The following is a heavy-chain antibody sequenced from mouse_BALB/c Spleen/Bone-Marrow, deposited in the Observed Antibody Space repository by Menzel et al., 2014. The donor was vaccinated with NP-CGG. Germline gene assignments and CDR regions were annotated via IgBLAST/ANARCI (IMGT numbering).Heavy chain of an antibody. J-gene: IGHJ1*01. CDR2: INSNGGST. CDR3: ARVWY. V-gene: IGHV5-6-3*01. CDR1: GFTFSSYG. Sequence: DGPLQESGGGLVQPGGALKLSCAASGFTFSSYGMSWVRQTPDKRLELVATINSNGGSTYYPDSVKGRFTISRDNAKNTLYLQMSSLKSEDTAMYYCARVWY.